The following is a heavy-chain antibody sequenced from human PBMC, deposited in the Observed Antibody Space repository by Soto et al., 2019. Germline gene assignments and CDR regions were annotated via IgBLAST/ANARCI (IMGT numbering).Heavy chain of an antibody. D-gene: IGHD3-10*01. CDR1: GLTFSSAA. V-gene: IGHV3-23*01. CDR3: AKAYXSGTYKDIYYYYYGMDV. CDR2: ISGSGSTT. Sequence: QSGGSLRLSCVASGLTFSSAAMSWVRQAPGKGLEWVSAISGSGSTTFYADPGKGRFTISRDNSKKTLYLQMNSLRVEDTAVYYCAKAYXSGTYKDIYYYYYGMDVWGQGTTVTVSS. J-gene: IGHJ6*02.